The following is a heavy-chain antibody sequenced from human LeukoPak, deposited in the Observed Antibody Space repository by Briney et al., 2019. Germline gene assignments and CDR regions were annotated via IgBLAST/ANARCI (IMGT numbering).Heavy chain of an antibody. Sequence: GGSLRLSCAASGFTFSSYGMHWVRQAPGKGLEWVAFIRYDGSNKYYADSVKGRFTISRDNSKNTLYLQMNSLRAEDTAVYYCARDYGGNLNDFDYWGQGTLVTVSS. CDR2: IRYDGSNK. D-gene: IGHD4-23*01. CDR1: GFTFSSYG. CDR3: ARDYGGNLNDFDY. J-gene: IGHJ4*02. V-gene: IGHV3-33*08.